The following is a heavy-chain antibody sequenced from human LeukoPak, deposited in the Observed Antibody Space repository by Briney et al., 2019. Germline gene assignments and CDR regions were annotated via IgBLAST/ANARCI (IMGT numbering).Heavy chain of an antibody. V-gene: IGHV4-34*01. J-gene: IGHJ4*02. Sequence: SETLSLTCAVHGGSFSGSYWTWMRERPGKGPEWIGEIFDGGRTNYNPSLKSRVTISGDTSKNQCSLKLSSVTAADTAVYYCARGLGEGYPDYWGQGTLVTVSP. CDR3: ARGLGEGYPDY. CDR2: IFDGGRT. CDR1: GGSFSGSY. D-gene: IGHD5-24*01.